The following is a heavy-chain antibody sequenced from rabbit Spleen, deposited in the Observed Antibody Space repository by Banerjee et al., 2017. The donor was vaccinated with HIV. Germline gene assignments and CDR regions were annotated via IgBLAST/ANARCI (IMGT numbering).Heavy chain of an antibody. CDR3: ARDTATSFSTYGMDL. D-gene: IGHD1-1*01. V-gene: IGHV1S45*01. CDR1: GFSFSSGYY. CDR2: IDPASDGT. J-gene: IGHJ6*01. Sequence: QEQLVESGGGLVQPEGSLTLTCTASGFSFSSGYYMWWVRQAPGKGLEWIGCIDPASDGTWYATWAKGRFTCSKTSSTTVTLQMTRLTAADTATYLCARDTATSFSTYGMDLWGPGTLVTVS.